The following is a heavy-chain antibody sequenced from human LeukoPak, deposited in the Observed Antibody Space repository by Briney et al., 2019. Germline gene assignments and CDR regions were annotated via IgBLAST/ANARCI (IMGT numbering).Heavy chain of an antibody. Sequence: GGSLRLSCVGSGFTFSSYAMNWVRQPPGKGLEWVSTISGSGDSTYYADSVKGRFTISRDNSKSTLYLQMNSLRAEDTAVYYCARRDSSGYYSYYFDYWGQGTLVTVSS. CDR2: ISGSGDST. CDR1: GFTFSSYA. CDR3: ARRDSSGYYSYYFDY. J-gene: IGHJ4*02. V-gene: IGHV3-23*01. D-gene: IGHD3-22*01.